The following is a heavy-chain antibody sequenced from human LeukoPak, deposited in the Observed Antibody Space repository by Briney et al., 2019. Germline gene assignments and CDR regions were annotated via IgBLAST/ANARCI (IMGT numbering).Heavy chain of an antibody. D-gene: IGHD6-19*01. CDR3: AREGYSSLDDFDY. CDR2: IYHSGST. J-gene: IGHJ4*02. CDR1: GGSISSSNW. Sequence: SETLSLTCAVSGGSISSSNWWSWVRQPPGKGLEWIGSIYHSGSTYYNPSLKSRVTISVDTSKNQFSLKLSSVTAADTAVYYCAREGYSSLDDFDYWGQGTLVTVSS. V-gene: IGHV4-4*02.